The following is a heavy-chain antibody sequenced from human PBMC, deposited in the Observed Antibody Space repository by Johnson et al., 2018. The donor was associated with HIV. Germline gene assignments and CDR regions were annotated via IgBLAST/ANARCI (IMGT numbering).Heavy chain of an antibody. J-gene: IGHJ3*02. D-gene: IGHD3-3*01. CDR2: ISYDGSNK. CDR3: ARGAYYDFWSGYYTGIGAFDI. Sequence: QVQLVESGGGVVQPGRSLRLSCAASGFTFSSYGMHWVRQAPGKGLEWVAVISYDGSNKYYADSVKGRFTISRDNSKNTLYLQMNSLRAEDTAVYYCARGAYYDFWSGYYTGIGAFDIWGQGTMVTVSS. V-gene: IGHV3-30*03. CDR1: GFTFSSYG.